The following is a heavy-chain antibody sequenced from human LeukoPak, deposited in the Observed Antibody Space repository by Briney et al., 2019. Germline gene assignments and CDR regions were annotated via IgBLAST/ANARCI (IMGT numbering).Heavy chain of an antibody. CDR3: ARAKRNGFDI. Sequence: GGSLRLSCAASGFTFSNYSMNWVRQAPGKGLEWVSYVIRSSSTIYYADSVKGRFTISRDNAKNSLYLQMNSLRAEDTAVYYCARAKRNGFDIWGQGAMVTVSS. V-gene: IGHV3-48*01. J-gene: IGHJ3*02. CDR2: VIRSSSTI. CDR1: GFTFSNYS.